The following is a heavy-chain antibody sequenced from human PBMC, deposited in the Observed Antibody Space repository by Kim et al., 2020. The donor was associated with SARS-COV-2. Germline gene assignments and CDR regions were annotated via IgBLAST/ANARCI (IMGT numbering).Heavy chain of an antibody. Sequence: GGSLRLSCAASGFTFSSYGMHWVRQAPGKGLEWVAVISYDGSNKYYADSVKGRFTISRDNSKNTLYLQMNSLRAEDTAVYYCVPAAIQVEYFQHWGQGTLVTVSS. CDR3: VPAAIQVEYFQH. V-gene: IGHV3-30*03. CDR2: ISYDGSNK. CDR1: GFTFSSYG. J-gene: IGHJ1*01. D-gene: IGHD2-2*02.